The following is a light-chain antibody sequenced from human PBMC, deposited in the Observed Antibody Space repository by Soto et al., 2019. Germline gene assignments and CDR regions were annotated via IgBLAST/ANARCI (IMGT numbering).Light chain of an antibody. CDR2: GAS. V-gene: IGKV3-20*01. Sequence: EIVLTQSPGTLSLSPGERATLSCRASQSVNSNYLAWYQQKPGQAPRLLIYGASARATGIPDRFSGSGSGTDFTLTISRLEPEDFTVYYCQQYGSSFLTFGGGTKVESK. CDR3: QQYGSSFLT. CDR1: QSVNSNY. J-gene: IGKJ4*01.